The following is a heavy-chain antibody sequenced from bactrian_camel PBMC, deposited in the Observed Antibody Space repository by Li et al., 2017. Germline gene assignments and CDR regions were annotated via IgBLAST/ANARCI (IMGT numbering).Heavy chain of an antibody. CDR2: IDSDGET. V-gene: IGHV3S9*01. Sequence: GGSVQAGGSLRLSCVVSGYAYSDGYCLGWIRQVSGKEREGVASIDSDGETTYADSVKGRFTISRDNAKNSVYLQMNSLKLEDTAMYYCAADFGPYCSGSYLARRANFEGQGTQVTVS. CDR1: GYAYSDGYC. D-gene: IGHD2*01. J-gene: IGHJ4*01.